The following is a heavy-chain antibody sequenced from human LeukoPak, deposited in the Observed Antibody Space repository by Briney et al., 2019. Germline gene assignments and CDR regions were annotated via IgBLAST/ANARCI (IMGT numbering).Heavy chain of an antibody. J-gene: IGHJ3*02. CDR3: ASSDWYAAFDI. CDR1: GFTFSSYA. Sequence: PGRSLRLSCAASGFTFSSYAMHWVRQAPGKGLEWVAVISYDGSNKYYADSVKARFTISRDNAKNTLFLQMNSLRAEDTAVYYCASSDWYAAFDIWGQGTMVTVSS. CDR2: ISYDGSNK. V-gene: IGHV3-30-3*01. D-gene: IGHD3-9*01.